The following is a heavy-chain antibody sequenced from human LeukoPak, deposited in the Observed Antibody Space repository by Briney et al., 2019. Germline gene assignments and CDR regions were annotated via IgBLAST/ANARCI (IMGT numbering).Heavy chain of an antibody. CDR2: INDAGRTT. Sequence: GGSPRLSCATSGFTFNTYAMNWVRQAPGKGLEWVSTINDAGRTTYYADSVKGRFTISRDNSKNTVYLQMNNLRAEDTALYYCTNQPILAGSIDSWGQGTLVTVSS. J-gene: IGHJ4*02. CDR3: TNQPILAGSIDS. V-gene: IGHV3-23*01. CDR1: GFTFNTYA. D-gene: IGHD3-9*01.